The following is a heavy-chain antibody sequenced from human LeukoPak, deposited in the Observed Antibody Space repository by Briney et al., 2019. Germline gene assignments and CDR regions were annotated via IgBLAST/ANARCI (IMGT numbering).Heavy chain of an antibody. CDR2: ISGSGGST. CDR3: AKRGHYDYVWGSYRPFDY. CDR1: GFTFSSHA. J-gene: IGHJ4*02. D-gene: IGHD3-16*02. Sequence: GASLRLSCAASGFTFSSHAMSWVRQAPGKGLEWVSAISGSGGSTYYADSVKGRFTISRDNSKNTLYLQMNSLRAEDTAVYYCAKRGHYDYVWGSYRPFDYWGQGTLVTVSS. V-gene: IGHV3-23*01.